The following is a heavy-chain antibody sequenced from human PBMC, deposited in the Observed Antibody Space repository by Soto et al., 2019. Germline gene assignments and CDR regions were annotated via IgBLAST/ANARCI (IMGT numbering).Heavy chain of an antibody. Sequence: PWGSLRLSCAASGFTFIDHYIDFVRQAPGKGLEWVVRTRNKANSHTTEYAASVKGRFTISRDDSKNSLYLQMNSLKVEDTAVYYCARATTVTDYWGQGALVTVSS. J-gene: IGHJ4*02. CDR3: ARATTVTDY. CDR2: TRNKANSHTT. CDR1: GFTFIDHY. V-gene: IGHV3-72*01. D-gene: IGHD4-17*01.